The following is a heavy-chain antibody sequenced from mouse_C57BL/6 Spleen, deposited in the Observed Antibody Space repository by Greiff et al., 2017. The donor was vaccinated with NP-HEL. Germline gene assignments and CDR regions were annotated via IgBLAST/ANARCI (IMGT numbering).Heavy chain of an antibody. CDR3: TPYYYGSSHWYFDV. J-gene: IGHJ1*03. D-gene: IGHD1-1*01. V-gene: IGHV14-4*01. CDR2: IDPENGDT. CDR1: GFNIKDDY. Sequence: VQLQQSGAELVRPGASVKLSCTASGFNIKDDYMHWVKQRPEQGLEWIGWIDPENGDTEYASKFQGKATITADTSSNTAYLQLSSLTSEDTAVYYCTPYYYGSSHWYFDVWGTRTTVTVSS.